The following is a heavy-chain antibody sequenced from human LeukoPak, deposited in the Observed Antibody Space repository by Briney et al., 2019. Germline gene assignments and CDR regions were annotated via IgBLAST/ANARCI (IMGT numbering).Heavy chain of an antibody. V-gene: IGHV4-39*07. CDR2: IYYSGST. D-gene: IGHD6-19*01. CDR3: ARGTPTGYRSGWYDAD. Sequence: SETLSLTCTVSGGSISSNSYYWGWIRQSPGKGLEWIGSIYYSGSTYYNPSLKSRVTISVDTSKNQFSLKLSSVTAADTAVYYCARGTPTGYRSGWYDADWGQGTLVTVSS. CDR1: GGSISSNSYY. J-gene: IGHJ4*02.